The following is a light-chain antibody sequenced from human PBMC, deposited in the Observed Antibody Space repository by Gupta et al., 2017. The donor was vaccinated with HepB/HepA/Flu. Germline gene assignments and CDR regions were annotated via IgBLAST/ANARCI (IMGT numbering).Light chain of an antibody. CDR1: QTISSDY. CDR3: QQYSDSQYT. CDR2: GAS. Sequence: PGERATLSCRASQTISSDYLAWYQQKLGQAPRLLVYGASSRATGVPDRFVGSGSRTDFTLTITSLEPGDFAIYYCQQYSDSQYTFGQGTXLEIK. J-gene: IGKJ2*01. V-gene: IGKV3-20*01.